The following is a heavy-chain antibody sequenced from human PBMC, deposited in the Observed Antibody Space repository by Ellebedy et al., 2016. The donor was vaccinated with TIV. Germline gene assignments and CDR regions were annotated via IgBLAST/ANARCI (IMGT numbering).Heavy chain of an antibody. CDR1: GYTFTGYY. V-gene: IGHV1-2*02. D-gene: IGHD4-17*01. Sequence: ASVKVSCXASGYTFTGYYMHWVRQAPGQGLEWMGWINPNSGGTNYAQKFQGRVTMTRDTSISTAYVELSRLRSDDTAVYYCARVSTTVTELDYWGQGTLVTVSS. CDR2: INPNSGGT. CDR3: ARVSTTVTELDY. J-gene: IGHJ4*02.